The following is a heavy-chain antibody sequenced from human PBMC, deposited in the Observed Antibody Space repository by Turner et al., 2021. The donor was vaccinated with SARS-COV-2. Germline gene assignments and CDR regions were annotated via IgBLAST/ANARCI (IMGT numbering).Heavy chain of an antibody. D-gene: IGHD3-10*01. CDR3: ARVRTVSCVTTTCLPSDAFDL. CDR1: GGPIITSSYY. V-gene: IGHV4-39*01. CDR2: IHYSEST. J-gene: IGHJ3*01. Sequence: QLQLQESGPGLVKSSETLSLTCTVSGGPIITSSYYWGWLRQPPGKGLEWIGSIHYSESTYHNASLKSRVDISVDTSKSQFSVKLRSVTAADTAIYYCARVRTVSCVTTTCLPSDAFDLWGHGTLVSVSS.